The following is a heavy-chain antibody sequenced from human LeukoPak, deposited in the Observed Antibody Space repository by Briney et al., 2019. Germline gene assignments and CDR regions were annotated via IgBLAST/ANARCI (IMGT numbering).Heavy chain of an antibody. V-gene: IGHV3-23*01. CDR1: GITLSNYG. CDR2: ISDSGGRT. Sequence: GGSLQLSCAVSGITLSNYGMSWVRRAPGKGLEWVAGISDSGGRTNYADSVKGRSTISRDNPKNTLYLQMNSLRAEDTAVYFFAKRGVVIRVILVGFHKEAYYFDSWGQGALVTVSS. CDR3: AKRGVVIRVILVGFHKEAYYFDS. J-gene: IGHJ4*02. D-gene: IGHD3-22*01.